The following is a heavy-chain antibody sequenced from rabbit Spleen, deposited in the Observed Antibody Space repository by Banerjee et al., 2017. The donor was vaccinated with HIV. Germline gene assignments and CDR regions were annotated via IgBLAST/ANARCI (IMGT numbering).Heavy chain of an antibody. V-gene: IGHV1S40*01. CDR3: ARDSATSFSSYGMDL. CDR1: GVSFSFNNY. D-gene: IGHD1-1*01. CDR2: IAGSGSGFT. J-gene: IGHJ6*01. Sequence: QSLEESGGDLVKPGASLTLTCTASGVSFSFNNYMCWVRQAPGKGLEWISCIAGSGSGFTYSATWAEGRFTCSKTSSTTVTLQMTSLTVADTAIYFCARDSATSFSSYGMDLWGPGTLVTVS.